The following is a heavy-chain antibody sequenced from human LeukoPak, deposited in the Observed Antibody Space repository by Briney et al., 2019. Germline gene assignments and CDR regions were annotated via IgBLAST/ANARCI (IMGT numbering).Heavy chain of an antibody. CDR2: ISAYNGNT. CDR1: GYTFTSYG. CDR3: ATESGLGAYSGSYLYAFDI. Sequence: ASVKVSCKASGYTFTSYGISWVRQAPGQGLEWMGWISAYNGNTKYAQKFQGRVTVTTDTSTMTVYMELRSLRSEDTAVYYCATESGLGAYSGSYLYAFDIWGQGTMATVSS. V-gene: IGHV1-18*01. J-gene: IGHJ3*02. D-gene: IGHD1-26*01.